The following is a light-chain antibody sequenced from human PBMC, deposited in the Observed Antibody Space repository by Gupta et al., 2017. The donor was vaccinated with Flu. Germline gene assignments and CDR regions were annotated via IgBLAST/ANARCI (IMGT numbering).Light chain of an antibody. CDR3: QQSDNTPRT. Sequence: DIQMTQSPSSLSASVGDRVTITCRASQSISSYLNWYQQKPGKAPKLLIHTASTLQSEVPSRFSGSGSGTDFTLTISRLQPEDFATYYCQQSDNTPRTFGQGTKMEIK. J-gene: IGKJ2*01. V-gene: IGKV1-39*01. CDR2: TAS. CDR1: QSISSY.